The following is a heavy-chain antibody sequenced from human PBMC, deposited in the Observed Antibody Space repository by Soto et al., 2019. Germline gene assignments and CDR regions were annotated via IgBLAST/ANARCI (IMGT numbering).Heavy chain of an antibody. V-gene: IGHV4-59*01. CDR2: IYYSGST. J-gene: IGHJ5*02. CDR3: ARLRVSSVWFDP. D-gene: IGHD6-13*01. Sequence: LSLTCTVSGGSISSYYWSWIRQPPGKGLEWIGYIYYSGSTNYNPSLKSRVTISVDTSKNQFSLKLSSVTAADTAVYYCARLRVSSVWFDPWGQGTLVTVSS. CDR1: GGSISSYY.